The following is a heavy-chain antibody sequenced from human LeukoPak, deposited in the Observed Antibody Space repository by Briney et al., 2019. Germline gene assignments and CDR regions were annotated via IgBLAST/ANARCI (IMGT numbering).Heavy chain of an antibody. J-gene: IGHJ4*02. Sequence: PSQTLSLTCTVSGYSISSGTYYWTWIRQPAGKGLERIGRISTSGSTNYNPSLKSRVTISVDTSKNQFSLKLSSVTAADTAVYYCARTRHYDYVWGSYRYNTPYYYFDYWGQGTLVTVSS. CDR1: GYSISSGTYY. D-gene: IGHD3-16*02. CDR3: ARTRHYDYVWGSYRYNTPYYYFDY. CDR2: ISTSGST. V-gene: IGHV4-61*02.